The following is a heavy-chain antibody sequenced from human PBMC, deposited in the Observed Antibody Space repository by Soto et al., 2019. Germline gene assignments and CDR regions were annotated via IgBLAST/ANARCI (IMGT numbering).Heavy chain of an antibody. CDR2: IIPLSGTP. J-gene: IGHJ5*02. Sequence: QVQLVQSGAEVKKPGSSMKVSCKASGGTFSNYALTWVRQAPGQGLEWMGGIIPLSGTPNYAQKFQGRVTITADKSTTTAYMELSSLRSEDTAVYYCARGIQLWSWGQGTLVTVSS. CDR3: ARGIQLWS. CDR1: GGTFSNYA. V-gene: IGHV1-69*06. D-gene: IGHD5-18*01.